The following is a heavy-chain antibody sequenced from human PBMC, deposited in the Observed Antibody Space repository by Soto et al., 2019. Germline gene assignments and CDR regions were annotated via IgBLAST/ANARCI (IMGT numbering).Heavy chain of an antibody. CDR1: GYTLTELS. V-gene: IGHV1-24*01. CDR2: FDPEDGET. Sequence: ASVKVSCKVSGYTLTELSMHWVRQAPGKGLEWMGGFDPEDGETIYAQKFQGRVTMTEDTSTDTAYMELSSLRSEDTAVYYCATDLHDSSGYYSAADYWGQGTLVTVSS. D-gene: IGHD3-22*01. CDR3: ATDLHDSSGYYSAADY. J-gene: IGHJ4*02.